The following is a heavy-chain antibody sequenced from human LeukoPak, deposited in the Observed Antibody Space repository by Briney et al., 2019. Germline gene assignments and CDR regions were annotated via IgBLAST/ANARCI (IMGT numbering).Heavy chain of an antibody. J-gene: IGHJ4*02. CDR2: IYYSGST. CDR3: AREREPGIAAAGFDY. D-gene: IGHD6-13*01. V-gene: IGHV4-59*01. Sequence: SETLSLTCTVSGGSISSYYWSWIRQPPGKGLEWIGYIYYSGSTNYNPSLKSRVTISVDTSKNQFSLKLSSVTAADTAVYYCAREREPGIAAAGFDYWGQGTLVTVSS. CDR1: GGSISSYY.